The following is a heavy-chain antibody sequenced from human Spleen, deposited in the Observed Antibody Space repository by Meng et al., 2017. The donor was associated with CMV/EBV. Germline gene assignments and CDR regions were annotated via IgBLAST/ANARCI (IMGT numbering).Heavy chain of an antibody. CDR1: GESITSGYF. CDR2: VYHSGST. Sequence: GSLRLSCTVSGESITSGYFWAWIRQPPGKGLEWIGSVYHSGSTYYNPSLENRLAMSVDTSKSQFSLNLTSVTAADTAIYYCARAGGGSRYWFDPWDQGSLVTVSS. D-gene: IGHD2-15*01. J-gene: IGHJ5*02. CDR3: ARAGGGSRYWFDP. V-gene: IGHV4-38-2*02.